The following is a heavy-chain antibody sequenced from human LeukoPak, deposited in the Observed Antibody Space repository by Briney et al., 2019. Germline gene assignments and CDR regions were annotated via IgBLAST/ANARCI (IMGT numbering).Heavy chain of an antibody. CDR2: ISYDGSNK. CDR3: ARDSSGWYGGFDY. CDR1: GFTFSSYA. D-gene: IGHD6-19*01. J-gene: IGHJ4*02. V-gene: IGHV3-30*04. Sequence: PGRSLRLSCAASGFTFSSYAMDWVRKAPGKGLEWVAVISYDGSNKYYADSVKGRFTISRDNSKNTLYLQMNSLRAEDTAVYYCARDSSGWYGGFDYWGQGTLVTVSS.